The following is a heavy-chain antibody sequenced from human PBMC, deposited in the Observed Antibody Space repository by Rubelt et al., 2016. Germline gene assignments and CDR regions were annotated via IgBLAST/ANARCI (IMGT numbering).Heavy chain of an antibody. CDR2: GSST. J-gene: IGHJ4*02. D-gene: IGHD6-19*01. V-gene: IGHV3-74*01. Sequence: GSSTSNADSVKGRFTISRDNAKNTLYLQMNSLRAEDTAVYYCARDPSIAVAGSDYWGQGTLVTVSS. CDR3: ARDPSIAVAGSDY.